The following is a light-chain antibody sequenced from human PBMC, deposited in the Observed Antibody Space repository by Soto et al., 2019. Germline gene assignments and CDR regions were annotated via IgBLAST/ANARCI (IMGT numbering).Light chain of an antibody. CDR1: QSISSY. Sequence: DIQMTQSPSSLSASVGDRVTITCRASQSISSYLNWYQQKPGKAPKLLIYAASSLLSGVPSRFSGSGSGTDFTLTISSLQPEDFATYYCQQSYSTPRTFGQGTKVDIK. V-gene: IGKV1-39*01. J-gene: IGKJ1*01. CDR2: AAS. CDR3: QQSYSTPRT.